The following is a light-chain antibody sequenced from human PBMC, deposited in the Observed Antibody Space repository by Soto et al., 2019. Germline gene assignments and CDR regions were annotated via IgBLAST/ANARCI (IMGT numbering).Light chain of an antibody. V-gene: IGKV3-11*01. CDR2: YAS. CDR1: QSVSSY. J-gene: IGKJ1*01. CDR3: QQRSNWPPT. Sequence: EIVLTQSPATLSLSPGERATLSCRASQSVSSYLAWYQQKPGQAPRLLIYYASTRATGITARLSGSGSGTDFTLTISRLEPEDFAVYYCQQRSNWPPTFGQGTKVEIK.